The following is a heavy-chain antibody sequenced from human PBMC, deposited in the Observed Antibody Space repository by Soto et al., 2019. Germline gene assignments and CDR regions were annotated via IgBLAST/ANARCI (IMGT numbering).Heavy chain of an antibody. V-gene: IGHV4-61*01. CDR1: GGSVSSGSYY. CDR2: IYYSGST. Sequence: QVQLQESGPGQVKHSETLCLTCTVSGGSVSSGSYYWSWIRQPPGKGLEWIGYIYYSGSTNYNPSLKSRVTISVDTSKNQFSLKLSSVTAADTAVYYCARGMLDYYCSGGSCYNWFDPWGQGTLVTVSS. CDR3: ARGMLDYYCSGGSCYNWFDP. D-gene: IGHD2-15*01. J-gene: IGHJ5*02.